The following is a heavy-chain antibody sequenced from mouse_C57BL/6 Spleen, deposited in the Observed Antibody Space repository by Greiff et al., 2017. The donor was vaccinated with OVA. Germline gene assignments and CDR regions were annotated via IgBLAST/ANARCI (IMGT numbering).Heavy chain of an antibody. J-gene: IGHJ2*01. CDR3: VRSTTVFDY. Sequence: EVKLMESGGGLVQPKGSLKLSCAASGFSFNTYAMNWVRQAPGKGLEWVARIRSKSNNYATYYADSVKDRFTISRDDSESMLYLQMNNLKTEDTAMYYCVRSTTVFDYWGQGTTLTVSS. V-gene: IGHV10-1*01. D-gene: IGHD1-1*01. CDR2: IRSKSNNYAT. CDR1: GFSFNTYA.